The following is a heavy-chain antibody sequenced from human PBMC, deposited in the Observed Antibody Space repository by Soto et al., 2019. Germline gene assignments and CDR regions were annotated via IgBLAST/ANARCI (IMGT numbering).Heavy chain of an antibody. CDR3: AWSIVVGAALDY. J-gene: IGHJ4*02. CDR2: INAGNGNT. V-gene: IGHV1-3*05. Sequence: QVQLVQSGAEEKKPGASVKVSCKASGYTFTSYAMHWVRQAPGQRLEWMGWINAGNGNTKYSQKFQGRVTITRDTSASTAYMELSSLRSEDTAVYYCAWSIVVGAALDYWGRGTLGAVSS. D-gene: IGHD2-21*02. CDR1: GYTFTSYA.